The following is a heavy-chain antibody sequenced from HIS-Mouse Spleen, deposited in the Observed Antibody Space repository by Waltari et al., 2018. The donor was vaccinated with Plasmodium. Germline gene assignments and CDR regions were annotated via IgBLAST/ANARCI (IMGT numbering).Heavy chain of an antibody. CDR2: ISWNDDK. J-gene: IGHJ4*02. CDR1: GFSLSTSGVG. Sequence: QITLKESGPTLVKPTQTLTLTCTFSGFSLSTSGVGVGWFRQPPGKALEWLAIISWNDDKRYSSSLKSRLTITKDTSKNQVVRTRTNMDPADTATYYCAHRPQFGFFDYWGQGTLVTVSS. V-gene: IGHV2-5*01. D-gene: IGHD3-16*01. CDR3: AHRPQFGFFDY.